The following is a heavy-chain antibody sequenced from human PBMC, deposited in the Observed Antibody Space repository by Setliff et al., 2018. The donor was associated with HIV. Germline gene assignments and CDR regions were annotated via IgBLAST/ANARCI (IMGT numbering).Heavy chain of an antibody. Sequence: SETLSLTCIVSGYSISSGYYWGWIRQPPGKGLEWIGTIYHSGSTYYNPSLKTRVTISVDTSKSQFSLKLNSVAAADTGVYYCARGLSVYSYANVYYYHGMDVWGQGTTVTVSS. CDR2: IYHSGST. CDR1: GYSISSGYY. J-gene: IGHJ6*02. CDR3: ARGLSVYSYANVYYYHGMDV. D-gene: IGHD5-18*01. V-gene: IGHV4-38-2*02.